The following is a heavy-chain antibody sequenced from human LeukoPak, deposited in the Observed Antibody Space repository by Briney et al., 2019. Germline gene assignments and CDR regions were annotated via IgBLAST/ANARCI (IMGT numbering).Heavy chain of an antibody. CDR3: ARDYYDSSGYYYGMDV. CDR2: ISSGSGTI. J-gene: IGHJ6*02. D-gene: IGHD3-22*01. V-gene: IGHV3-48*02. Sequence: GGSLRLSCAASGFTFSTYSMNWVRRAPGKGLEWVSYISSGSGTIYYADSVKGRFTISRDNAKNSLYLQMDSLRDEDTAVYYCARDYYDSSGYYYGMDVWGQGTTVTVSS. CDR1: GFTFSTYS.